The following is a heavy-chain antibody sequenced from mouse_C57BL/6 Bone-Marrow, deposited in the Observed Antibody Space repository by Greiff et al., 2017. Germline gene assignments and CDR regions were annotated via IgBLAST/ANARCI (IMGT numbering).Heavy chain of an antibody. Sequence: EVQVVESGGGLVKPGGSLKLSCAASGFTFSSYAMSWVRQTPEKRLEWVATISDGGSYTYYPDNVKGRFTISRDNAKNNLYLQMSHLKSEDTAMYYCARARWLLDYAMDYWGQGTSVTVSS. CDR1: GFTFSSYA. CDR2: ISDGGSYT. V-gene: IGHV5-4*01. D-gene: IGHD2-3*01. CDR3: ARARWLLDYAMDY. J-gene: IGHJ4*01.